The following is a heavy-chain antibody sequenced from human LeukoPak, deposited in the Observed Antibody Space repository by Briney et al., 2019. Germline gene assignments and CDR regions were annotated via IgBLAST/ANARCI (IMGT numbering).Heavy chain of an antibody. D-gene: IGHD2-2*01. Sequence: SGGSLRLSCAASGFTFSSYGMHWVRQAPGKGLEWVAFIRYDGSNKYYADSVKGRFTFSRDNSKNTLYLQMNSLRVEDTALYYCVRQGGQMGDIVVVPAATSFDYWGQGTLVTVSS. CDR1: GFTFSSYG. J-gene: IGHJ4*02. CDR2: IRYDGSNK. CDR3: VRQGGQMGDIVVVPAATSFDY. V-gene: IGHV3-30*02.